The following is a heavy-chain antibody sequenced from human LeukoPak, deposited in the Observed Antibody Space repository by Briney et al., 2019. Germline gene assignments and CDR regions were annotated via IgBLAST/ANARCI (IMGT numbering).Heavy chain of an antibody. J-gene: IGHJ4*02. CDR2: IYTSGST. Sequence: SETLSLTCTVSGGSISSYYWSWIRQPAGKGLEWIGRIYTSGSTNYNPSLKSRVTMSVDTSKNQFSLDLTSVTAADTAVYFCARVVRIRANLYFDSWGQGILVTVSS. D-gene: IGHD4-17*01. V-gene: IGHV4-4*07. CDR3: ARVVRIRANLYFDS. CDR1: GGSISSYY.